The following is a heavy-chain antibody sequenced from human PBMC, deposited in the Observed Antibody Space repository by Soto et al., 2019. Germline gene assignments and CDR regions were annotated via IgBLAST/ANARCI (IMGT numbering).Heavy chain of an antibody. CDR2: INHSGST. Sequence: SSETLSLTCSVYGGSFSDYYWSWIRQPPGKGLEWIGEINHSGSTNYNPSLKSRVTISVHTSKNQFSLKLSSVTAADTAVYYCARARKGSGSDYYYHYGMDVWGKGTTVTVSS. D-gene: IGHD3-3*01. CDR3: ARARKGSGSDYYYHYGMDV. CDR1: GGSFSDYY. V-gene: IGHV4-34*01. J-gene: IGHJ6*04.